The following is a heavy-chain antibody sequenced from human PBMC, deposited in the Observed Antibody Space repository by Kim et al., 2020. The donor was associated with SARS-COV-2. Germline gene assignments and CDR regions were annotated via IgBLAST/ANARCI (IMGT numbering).Heavy chain of an antibody. D-gene: IGHD3-10*01. Sequence: SETLSLTCAVYGGSFSGYYWSWIRQPPGKGLEWIGEINHSGSTKYNPSLKSRVTISVDTSKNQFSLKLSSVTAADTAVYYCARRKGYYGSGSYYPFDYWGQGTLVTVSS. CDR3: ARRKGYYGSGSYYPFDY. V-gene: IGHV4-34*01. CDR2: INHSGST. J-gene: IGHJ4*02. CDR1: GGSFSGYY.